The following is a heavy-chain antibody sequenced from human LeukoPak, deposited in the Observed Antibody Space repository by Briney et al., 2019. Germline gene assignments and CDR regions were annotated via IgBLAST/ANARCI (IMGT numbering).Heavy chain of an antibody. V-gene: IGHV4-59*01. D-gene: IGHD6-13*01. J-gene: IGHJ4*02. CDR1: GGSISSYY. CDR2: IYYSGST. CDR3: ARGVHRHSSSWYSAFFDY. Sequence: PSETLPLTCTVSGGSISSYYWSWIRQPPGKGLEWIGYIYYSGSTNYNPSLKSRVTISVDTSKNQFSLKLSSVTAADTAVYYCARGVHRHSSSWYSAFFDYWGQGTLVTVSS.